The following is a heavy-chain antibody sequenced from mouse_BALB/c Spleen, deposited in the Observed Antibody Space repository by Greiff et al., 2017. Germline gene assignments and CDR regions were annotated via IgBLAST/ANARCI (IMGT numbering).Heavy chain of an antibody. Sequence: VQLKESGPGLVKPSQSLSLTCSVTGYSITSGYYWNWIRQSPGNKLEWMGYISYDGSNNYNPSLKNRISITRDTSKNQFFLKLNSVTTEDTATYYCARRLGYWGQGTSVTVSS. V-gene: IGHV3-6*02. J-gene: IGHJ4*01. CDR2: ISYDGSN. CDR1: GYSITSGYY. CDR3: ARRLGY.